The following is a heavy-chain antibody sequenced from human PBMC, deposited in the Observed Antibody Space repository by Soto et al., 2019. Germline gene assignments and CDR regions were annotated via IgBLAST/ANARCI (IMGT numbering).Heavy chain of an antibody. CDR2: IYSGGST. CDR1: GFTVSSNY. V-gene: IGHV3-66*01. Sequence: GGSLRLSCAASGFTVSSNYMSWVRQAPGKGLEWVSVIYSGGSTYYADSVKGRFTISRDNSKNTLYLQMNSLRAEDTAVYYCARDRAYYDILTGYYKGAAFDIWGQGTMVTVS. CDR3: ARDRAYYDILTGYYKGAAFDI. J-gene: IGHJ3*02. D-gene: IGHD3-9*01.